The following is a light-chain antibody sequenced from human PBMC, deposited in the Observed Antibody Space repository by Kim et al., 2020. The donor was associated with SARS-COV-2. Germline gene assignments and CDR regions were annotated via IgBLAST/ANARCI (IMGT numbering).Light chain of an antibody. CDR1: KLGDKY. J-gene: IGLJ1*01. Sequence: SPGQTASITCSGYKLGDKYVSWYQQKPGQASVVVIYQDNQRPSGMPERFSGSNSGNTATLTISGTQAMDEADYYCQAWDSSTHNYVFGAGTKVTVL. CDR3: QAWDSSTHNYV. V-gene: IGLV3-1*01. CDR2: QDN.